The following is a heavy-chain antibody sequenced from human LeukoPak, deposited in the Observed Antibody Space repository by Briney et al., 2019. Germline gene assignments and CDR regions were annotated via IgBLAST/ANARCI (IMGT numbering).Heavy chain of an antibody. Sequence: ASVKVSFRASGYTFTSYHMHWVRQAPGQGLEWMGIINPSGGSTSYAQKFQGRVTMTRDTSTSTVYMELSSLRFEDTAVYYCARDGCSSSICQAGGNWFDPWGQGTLVTVSS. CDR1: GYTFTSYH. D-gene: IGHD2-2*01. J-gene: IGHJ5*02. CDR2: INPSGGST. V-gene: IGHV1-46*01. CDR3: ARDGCSSSICQAGGNWFDP.